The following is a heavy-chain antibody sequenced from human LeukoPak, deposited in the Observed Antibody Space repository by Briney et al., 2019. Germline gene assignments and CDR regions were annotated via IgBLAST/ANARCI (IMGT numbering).Heavy chain of an antibody. D-gene: IGHD3-16*01. CDR2: MYISGST. J-gene: IGHJ6*03. CDR1: GGSINSGDYY. V-gene: IGHV4-61*09. Sequence: SETLSLTCTVSGGSINSGDYYWSWIRQPAGKGLEWIGHMYISGSTNYNPSLESRVTISVDTSKNQFSLKLSSVTAADTAVYYCARDHRGFENYYYYMDVWGKGTTVTVSS. CDR3: ARDHRGFENYYYYMDV.